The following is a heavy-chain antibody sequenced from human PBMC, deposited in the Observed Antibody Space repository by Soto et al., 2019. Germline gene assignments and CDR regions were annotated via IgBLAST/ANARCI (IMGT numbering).Heavy chain of an antibody. CDR3: AKATSATCTDSICYSFDY. CDR2: ISASGGST. CDR1: GFSFSSDG. J-gene: IGHJ4*02. Sequence: GGSLRLSCAASGFSFSSDGMSWVRQAPGKGLEWVSSISASGGSTYYADSVKGRFTISRDNSKNTLYLQMNRLRGEDTAVYYCAKATSATCTDSICYSFDYWGQGTLVTVSS. V-gene: IGHV3-23*01. D-gene: IGHD2-21*01.